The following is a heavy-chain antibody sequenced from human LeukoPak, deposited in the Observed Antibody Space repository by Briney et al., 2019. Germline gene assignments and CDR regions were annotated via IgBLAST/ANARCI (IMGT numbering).Heavy chain of an antibody. Sequence: GESLKISCKGSGYSFTSYWIGWVRRMPGKGLECMGIIYPGDSDTRYSPSFQDQVTISADKSISTAYLQWSSLKASDTAMYYCARQRFTMRAYAGNWFDPWGQGTLVTVSS. D-gene: IGHD3-10*01. V-gene: IGHV5-51*01. CDR3: ARQRFTMRAYAGNWFDP. CDR1: GYSFTSYW. J-gene: IGHJ5*02. CDR2: IYPGDSDT.